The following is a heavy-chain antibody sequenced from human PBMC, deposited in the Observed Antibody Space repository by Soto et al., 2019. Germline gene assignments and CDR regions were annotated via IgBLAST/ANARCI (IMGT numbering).Heavy chain of an antibody. Sequence: QVQLVQSGAAVKKPGASVKVSCKASAYTFISYGISWVRQAPGQGLEWMGWISAYNGDTNYAQKFQGRGTMPTDTSTSTAYMELRSMTSDDTAVYYCARDSGRYFDLWGRGTLVTVSS. J-gene: IGHJ2*01. CDR2: ISAYNGDT. V-gene: IGHV1-18*01. CDR1: AYTFISYG. CDR3: ARDSGRYFDL.